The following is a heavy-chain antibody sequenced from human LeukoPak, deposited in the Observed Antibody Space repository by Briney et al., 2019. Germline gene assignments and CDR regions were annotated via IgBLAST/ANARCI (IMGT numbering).Heavy chain of an antibody. CDR1: GCTFSSYA. CDR3: AKVPWSSNWKAFDI. V-gene: IGHV3-23*01. J-gene: IGHJ3*02. Sequence: RGSLRLSCAASGCTFSSYAMSWVRQAPGKGLEWVSVITGSGGSTYYADSVKGRFTISRDNSKNTLYLQMNSLRAEDTAVYYCAKVPWSSNWKAFDIWGQGTMVTVSS. CDR2: ITGSGGST. D-gene: IGHD1-20*01.